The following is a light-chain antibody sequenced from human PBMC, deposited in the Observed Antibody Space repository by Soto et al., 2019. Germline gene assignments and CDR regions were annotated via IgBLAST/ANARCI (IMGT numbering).Light chain of an antibody. V-gene: IGKV1-39*01. J-gene: IGKJ4*01. CDR2: AAS. CDR3: QQGYTAPLT. Sequence: DIQMTQSPSSLSASVGDRVTISCRASQSIRTYLNWYQQKPGQAPDLLTHAASSLQSGVPPRFSGSGSGTDFTLTIMSLQPEDVATYYCQQGYTAPLTFGGGTKVEIK. CDR1: QSIRTY.